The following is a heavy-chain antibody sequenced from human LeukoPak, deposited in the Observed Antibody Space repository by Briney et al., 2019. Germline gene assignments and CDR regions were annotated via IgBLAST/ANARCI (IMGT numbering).Heavy chain of an antibody. CDR3: VPDYGDYVAFDY. D-gene: IGHD4-17*01. J-gene: IGHJ4*02. Sequence: ASVKVSCKAAGYSFTGYYMHWVRQPPGQGLGRMGWINPNSGGTNYAQKFQGRVNMTRDTSISTAYMELRRLSSDDTAVYYCVPDYGDYVAFDYWGQGTLVTVSS. CDR1: GYSFTGYY. V-gene: IGHV1-2*02. CDR2: INPNSGGT.